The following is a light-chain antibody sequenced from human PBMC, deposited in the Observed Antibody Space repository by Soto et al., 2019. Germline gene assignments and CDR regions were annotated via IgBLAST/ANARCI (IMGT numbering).Light chain of an antibody. V-gene: IGKV2-30*01. CDR3: MQGSNWPWT. CDR2: KVS. Sequence: DVVITQSPLSLPVTLGQPSSMSCSSSQSLVYRDGNTYLNWFQQRPGQSPRRLIYKVSNRDSGVPDRFSGSGSGTDFTLKISRVEAEDVGVYYCMQGSNWPWTFGQGTKVDI. J-gene: IGKJ1*01. CDR1: QSLVYRDGNTY.